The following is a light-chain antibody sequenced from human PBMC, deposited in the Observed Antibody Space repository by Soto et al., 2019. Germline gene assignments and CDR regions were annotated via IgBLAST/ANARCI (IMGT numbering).Light chain of an antibody. V-gene: IGKV1-5*03. CDR2: KAS. CDR3: QQYDSYSGT. Sequence: DIQMTQSPSTLSGSVGDRVTITCRASQTISSLLAWYQQKPGKAPKLLIYKASTLKSGVPSRFSGSGSGTEFTLTISSLQPEDFATYYCQQYDSYSGTFGQGTKVDI. CDR1: QTISSL. J-gene: IGKJ1*01.